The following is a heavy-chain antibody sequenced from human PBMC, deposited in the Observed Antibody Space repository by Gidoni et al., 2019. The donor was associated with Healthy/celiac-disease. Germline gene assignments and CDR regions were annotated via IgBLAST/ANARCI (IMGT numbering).Heavy chain of an antibody. J-gene: IGHJ4*02. CDR1: GFTFDDYA. D-gene: IGHD3-3*01. CDR3: AKGLDFGVVITLAFDY. CDR2: ISWDGGST. V-gene: IGHV3-43D*03. Sequence: EVQLVESGGVVVQPGGSLRLSCAASGFTFDDYAMHWVRQAPGKGLEWVSLISWDGGSTYYADSVKGRFTISRDNSKNSLYLQMNSLRAEDTALYYCAKGLDFGVVITLAFDYWGQGTLVTVSS.